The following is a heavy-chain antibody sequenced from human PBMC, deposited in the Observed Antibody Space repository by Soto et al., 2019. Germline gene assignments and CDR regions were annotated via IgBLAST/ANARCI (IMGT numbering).Heavy chain of an antibody. J-gene: IGHJ4*02. Sequence: EVQLVESGGGLVQPGGSLRLSCAASGFTFSSYSMNWVRQAPGKGLEWVSYISSSSSTIYYADSVKGRFTISRDNAKNSLYLQMNSLRAEDTAVYYCAREGCRGGSCYGDYWGQGTLVTVSS. CDR2: ISSSSSTI. CDR1: GFTFSSYS. D-gene: IGHD2-15*01. CDR3: AREGCRGGSCYGDY. V-gene: IGHV3-48*01.